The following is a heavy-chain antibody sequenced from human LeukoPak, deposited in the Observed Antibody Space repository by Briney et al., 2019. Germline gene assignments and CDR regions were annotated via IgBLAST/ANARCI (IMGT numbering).Heavy chain of an antibody. CDR3: ARGPYGSGSYY. V-gene: IGHV4-30-4*01. Sequence: SQTLSLTCTVSGASISSGDYYWSWIRQPPGKGLEWIGYIYYSGTTYYNPSLKSRVTISVDTSKNQFSLKLTSVTAADTAVYYCARGPYGSGSYYWAQGTLVTVSS. D-gene: IGHD3-10*01. CDR2: IYYSGTT. CDR1: GASISSGDYY. J-gene: IGHJ4*02.